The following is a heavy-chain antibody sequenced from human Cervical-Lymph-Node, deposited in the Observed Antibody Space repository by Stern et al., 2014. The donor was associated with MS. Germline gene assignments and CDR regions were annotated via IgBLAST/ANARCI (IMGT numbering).Heavy chain of an antibody. J-gene: IGHJ4*02. D-gene: IGHD3-16*01. V-gene: IGHV1-18*01. CDR2: ISAYNGDT. CDR3: ARTYVRAFDY. CDR1: GYTFTNYG. Sequence: QDQLVQSGSEVKKPGASVKVSCKASGYTFTNYGITWVRQAPGRGLEWMGWISAYNGDTNYAQNLQGRVPMTTDTSMTTAYMELRSLRSDDTAVYYCARTYVRAFDYWGQGSLVTVSS.